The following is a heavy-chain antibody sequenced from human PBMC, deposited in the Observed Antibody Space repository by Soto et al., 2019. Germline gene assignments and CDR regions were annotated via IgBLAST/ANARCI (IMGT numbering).Heavy chain of an antibody. V-gene: IGHV3-21*01. CDR3: AREGGPTYYDILTGYYTTKGDYFDF. J-gene: IGHJ4*02. CDR1: GFTFSSYS. Sequence: PGGSLRLSCAASGFTFSSYSMNWVRQAPGKGLEWISSISSSSSYIYYADSLKGRFTISRDNAKNSLYLQMYSLRAEDTAVYYCAREGGPTYYDILTGYYTTKGDYFDFWGQGTLVTVSS. CDR2: ISSSSSYI. D-gene: IGHD3-9*01.